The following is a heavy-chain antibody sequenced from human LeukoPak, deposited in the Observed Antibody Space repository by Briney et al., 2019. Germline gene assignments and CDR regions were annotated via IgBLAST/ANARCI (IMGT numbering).Heavy chain of an antibody. CDR1: GGTFSSYA. CDR2: IFPIFGTA. D-gene: IGHD4-23*01. J-gene: IGHJ5*02. CDR3: ARDRGLAAVVIRRYNWFDA. Sequence: VASVKVSCKGSGGTFSSYAIRWVRQAPGQELEWMEGIFPIFGTANYAQKFQGRVTITADESTSTAYMELSSLRSEDTAVYYCARDRGLAAVVIRRYNWFDAWGQGSLVTVSS. V-gene: IGHV1-69*13.